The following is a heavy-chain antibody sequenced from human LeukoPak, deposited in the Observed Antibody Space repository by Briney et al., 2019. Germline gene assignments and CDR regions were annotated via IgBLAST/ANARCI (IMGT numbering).Heavy chain of an antibody. D-gene: IGHD3-22*01. CDR1: VYTFTTYD. J-gene: IGHJ4*02. CDR2: MNPNSGNT. Sequence: ASVNVSFKSSVYTFTTYDINWVRQAAGQGLEWMGWMNPNSGNTGYAQKFQGRLTITRDASISTAYMELSSLRSDDTAVYYCARTKPDNSEMYNWGQGTLVTVSS. V-gene: IGHV1-8*03. CDR3: ARTKPDNSEMYN.